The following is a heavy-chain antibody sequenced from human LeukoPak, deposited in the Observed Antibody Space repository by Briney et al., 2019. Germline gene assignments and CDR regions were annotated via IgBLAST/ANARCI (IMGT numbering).Heavy chain of an antibody. CDR2: MNPNSGNT. J-gene: IGHJ4*02. D-gene: IGHD2-2*01. CDR3: ARRYCSSTSCYYFDY. CDR1: GYTFTSYD. V-gene: IGHV1-8*01. Sequence: ASVKVSCKASGYTFTSYDVNWVRQATGQGLEWMGWMNPNSGNTGYAQRFQGRVTMTRNTSISTAYMELSSLRSEDTAVYYCARRYCSSTSCYYFDYWGQGTLVTVSS.